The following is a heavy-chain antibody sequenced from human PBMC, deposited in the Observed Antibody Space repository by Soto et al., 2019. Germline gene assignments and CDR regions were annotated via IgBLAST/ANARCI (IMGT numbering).Heavy chain of an antibody. J-gene: IGHJ6*02. CDR1: GFKISSSS. Sequence: PGESLKISCAASGFKISSSSMNWVRQAPGRGLEWVAYISDSGTSTNYVDSVRGRFSTSRDSTRNSLYLNMDSLRVEDTATYYCVRGTPTPGLDIWGRGTTVTVSS. CDR3: VRGTPTPGLDI. D-gene: IGHD1-1*01. V-gene: IGHV3-48*04. CDR2: ISDSGTST.